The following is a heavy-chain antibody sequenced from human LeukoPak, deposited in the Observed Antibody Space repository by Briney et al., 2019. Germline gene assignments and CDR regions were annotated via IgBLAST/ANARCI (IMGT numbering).Heavy chain of an antibody. CDR2: IYYSGST. J-gene: IGHJ4*02. D-gene: IGHD3-3*01. V-gene: IGHV4-59*08. CDR3: ARRNDFWSGYLSP. Sequence: PSETLSLTCTVSGGSISSYYWSWIRQPPGKGLEWIGYIYYSGSTNYNPSLKSRVTISVDTSKNQFSLKLSSVTAADTAVYYCARRNDFWSGYLSPWGQGTLVTVSS. CDR1: GGSISSYY.